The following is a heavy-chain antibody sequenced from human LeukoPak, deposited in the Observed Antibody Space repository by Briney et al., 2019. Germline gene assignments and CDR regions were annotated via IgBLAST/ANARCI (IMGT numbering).Heavy chain of an antibody. D-gene: IGHD6-19*01. J-gene: IGHJ4*02. CDR1: GFTFSSYA. Sequence: GGSLRLPCAASGFTFSSYAMSWVRQAPGKGLEWVSAISGSGGSSYYADSVKGRFTISRDNSKNTLYLQMNSLRAEDTAVYYCAKTRGSSGWYFDYWGQGTLVTVSS. CDR2: ISGSGGSS. CDR3: AKTRGSSGWYFDY. V-gene: IGHV3-23*01.